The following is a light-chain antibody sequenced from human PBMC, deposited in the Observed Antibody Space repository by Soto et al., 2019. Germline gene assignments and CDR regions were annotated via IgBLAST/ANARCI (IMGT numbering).Light chain of an antibody. CDR1: QSVSSA. CDR2: GAS. J-gene: IGKJ1*01. Sequence: EIVMTQSPATLSVSPGERATLSCRASQSVSSALAWYQHNPGRAPRLLIYGASTRATGIPAISSGRGSGTEFTFTISRLQSLDCADYYCQQYFYCPPSFGQGTKVEI. V-gene: IGKV3-15*01. CDR3: QQYFYCPPS.